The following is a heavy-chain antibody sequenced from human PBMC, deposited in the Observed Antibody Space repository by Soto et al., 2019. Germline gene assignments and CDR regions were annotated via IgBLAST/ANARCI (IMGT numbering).Heavy chain of an antibody. J-gene: IGHJ6*02. D-gene: IGHD2-8*01. CDR3: ARPTNRGKYYYGMDV. V-gene: IGHV5-51*01. CDR1: GYTFPTSW. CDR2: IYPGDSDT. Sequence: PGESLKISCKVSGYTFPTSWIGWFRKMPGKGLECMGIIYPGDSDTRYSPSFQGHVTISADKSISTAYLQWSSLKASDTAMYYCARPTNRGKYYYGMDVWGQGTTVTVSS.